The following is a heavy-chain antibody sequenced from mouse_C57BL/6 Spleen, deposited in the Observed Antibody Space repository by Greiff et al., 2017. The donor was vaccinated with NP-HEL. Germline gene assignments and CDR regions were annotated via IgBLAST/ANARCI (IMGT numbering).Heavy chain of an antibody. J-gene: IGHJ4*01. D-gene: IGHD1-1*01. CDR1: GYAFSSSW. CDR2: IYPGDGDT. CDR3: ARLLRDQGAMDY. V-gene: IGHV1-82*01. Sequence: VQLQQSGPELVKPGASVKISCKASGYAFSSSWMNWVKQRPGKGLEWIGRIYPGDGDTNYNGKFKGKATLTADKSSSTAYMQLSSLTSEDSAVYFWARLLRDQGAMDYWGQGTSGTVSS.